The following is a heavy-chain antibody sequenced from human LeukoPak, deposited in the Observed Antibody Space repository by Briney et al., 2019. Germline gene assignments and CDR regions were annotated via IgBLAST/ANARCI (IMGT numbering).Heavy chain of an antibody. J-gene: IGHJ3*02. V-gene: IGHV4-59*08. CDR1: SGSISSYQ. CDR2: IYYSGST. Sequence: SETLSLTCTVSSGSISSYQWSWIRQPPGKGLEWIGYIYYSGSTNYNPSLKSRVTISVDTPKNQFSLKLSSVTAADTAVYYCARRWMSDAFDIWGQGTMVTVSS. D-gene: IGHD2-2*03. CDR3: ARRWMSDAFDI.